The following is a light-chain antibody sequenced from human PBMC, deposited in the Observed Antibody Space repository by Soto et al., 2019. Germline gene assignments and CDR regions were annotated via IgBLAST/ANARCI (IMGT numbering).Light chain of an antibody. CDR2: GAS. CDR1: QSVSSNY. V-gene: IGKV3-20*01. Sequence: EVVLTQSPGTLSLSPGERATLSCRASQSVSSNYLAWYQQRPGQAPRLLIYGASSRATGIPDRFTGSGSGTDFTLTISRLEPEHFAVYYCQQYVRSLWTFGQGTKVDIK. J-gene: IGKJ1*01. CDR3: QQYVRSLWT.